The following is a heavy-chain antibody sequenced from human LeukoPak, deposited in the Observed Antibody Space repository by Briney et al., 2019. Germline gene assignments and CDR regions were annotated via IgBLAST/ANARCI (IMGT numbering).Heavy chain of an antibody. V-gene: IGHV1-69*13. CDR3: ARGGVVPAAMYYFDY. J-gene: IGHJ4*02. Sequence: SVNGSCKASGGTFSSYAISWVRQAPGQGLEWMGGIIPIFGTVYYAHKFQGRLTITADESTSTAYMELSSLRSEDTAVYYCARGGVVPAAMYYFDYLGEGTVVSVSS. CDR1: GGTFSSYA. D-gene: IGHD2-2*01. CDR2: IIPIFGTV.